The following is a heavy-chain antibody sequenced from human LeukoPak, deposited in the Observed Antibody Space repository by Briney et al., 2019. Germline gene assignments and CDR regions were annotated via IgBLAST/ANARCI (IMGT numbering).Heavy chain of an antibody. CDR3: ARGVRYYDSSGPTLYYYYGMDV. V-gene: IGHV3-30*03. J-gene: IGHJ6*02. CDR1: GFTFSGCG. CDR2: ISFDGSHK. Sequence: GGALRLSCAASGFTFSGCGLHWVRQAPGKGLEWVAVISFDGSHKYYADSVKGRFTISRDNSKNTLYLQMNSLRAEDTAVYYCARGVRYYDSSGPTLYYYYGMDVWGQGTTVTVSS. D-gene: IGHD3-22*01.